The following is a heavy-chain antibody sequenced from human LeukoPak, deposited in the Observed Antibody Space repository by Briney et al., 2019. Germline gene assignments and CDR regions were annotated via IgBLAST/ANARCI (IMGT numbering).Heavy chain of an antibody. CDR3: AREKAVGTVTTIDY. J-gene: IGHJ4*02. D-gene: IGHD4-17*01. Sequence: GGSLRLSCAASGFTFSSYNMNWVRQAPGKGLEWVSSISSSSSYIYYADSVKGRFAISRDNAKNSLYPQMNSLRAEDTAVYYCAREKAVGTVTTIDYWGQGTLVTVSS. CDR1: GFTFSSYN. CDR2: ISSSSSYI. V-gene: IGHV3-21*01.